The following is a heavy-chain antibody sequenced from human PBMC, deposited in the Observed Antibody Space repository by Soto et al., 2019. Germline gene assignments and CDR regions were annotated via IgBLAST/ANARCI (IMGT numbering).Heavy chain of an antibody. V-gene: IGHV4-59*01. CDR3: ARVPTSPRTRGMGYLDS. D-gene: IGHD1-26*01. Sequence: SETLSLTCSVSGVCINECYWSWIRQPPGKGLEWIGYIHDSGTTNYNPSLKSRVTISIDTSKKQFSLKLTSVTAADTAVYYCARVPTSPRTRGMGYLDSWGRVTLVTVSS. CDR2: IHDSGTT. CDR1: GVCINECY. J-gene: IGHJ4*02.